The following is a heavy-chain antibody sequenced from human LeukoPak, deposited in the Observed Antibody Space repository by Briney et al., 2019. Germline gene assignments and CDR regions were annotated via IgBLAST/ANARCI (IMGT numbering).Heavy chain of an antibody. J-gene: IGHJ4*02. D-gene: IGHD4-17*01. V-gene: IGHV3-9*03. CDR3: AKERDGELDY. Sequence: PGGSLRLSCAASGFTFDDYAMHWVRQAPGKGLERVSGISWNSGSIGYADSVKGRFAISRDNAKNSLYLQMNTLRAEDMALYFCAKERDGELDYWGPGTLVTVSS. CDR2: ISWNSGSI. CDR1: GFTFDDYA.